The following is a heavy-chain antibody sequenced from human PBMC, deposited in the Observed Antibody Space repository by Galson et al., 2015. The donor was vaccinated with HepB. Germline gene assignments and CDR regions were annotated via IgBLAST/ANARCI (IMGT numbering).Heavy chain of an antibody. CDR1: GYTFTSYR. Sequence: SVKVSCKASGYTFTSYRLTWLRQAPGQGPEWMGWITADNGNTNYAQNLQGRVTMTTDTSTSTAYMELRSLRSDDTAVYYCARDCSDTSCFPWGQGTLVTVSS. CDR2: ITADNGNT. J-gene: IGHJ5*02. V-gene: IGHV1-18*01. D-gene: IGHD2-2*01. CDR3: ARDCSDTSCFP.